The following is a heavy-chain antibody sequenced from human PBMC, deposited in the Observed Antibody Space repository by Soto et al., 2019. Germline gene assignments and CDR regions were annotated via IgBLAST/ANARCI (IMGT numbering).Heavy chain of an antibody. V-gene: IGHV1-2*02. CDR2: IYPNSGGA. CDR1: GYTFTGYY. D-gene: IGHD4-17*01. CDR3: ARTVTPSVVSAAFDI. Sequence: ASVKVSCKASGYTFTGYYMHWVRQAPGQGLEWMGWIYPNSGGARYSPKSQGRVTMTRDTSISTAYMELNRLTSDDTAVYYCARTVTPSVVSAAFDIWGPGTMVTVSS. J-gene: IGHJ3*02.